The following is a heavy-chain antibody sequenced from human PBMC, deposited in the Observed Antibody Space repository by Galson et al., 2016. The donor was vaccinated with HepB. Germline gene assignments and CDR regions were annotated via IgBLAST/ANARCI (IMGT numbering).Heavy chain of an antibody. Sequence: SLRLSCAASGFSFSHYVMHWVRQAPGRGLEWVSVLSEYGEIHYADSVEGRFTISRDDSKNTRYLQMNSLRAEDTAVYYCAKKGLAAVPGNNCFDSMGQGTLVSVAS. CDR2: LSEYGEI. CDR3: AKKGLAAVPGNNCFDS. D-gene: IGHD6-19*01. CDR1: GFSFSHYV. J-gene: IGHJ5*01. V-gene: IGHV3-23*01.